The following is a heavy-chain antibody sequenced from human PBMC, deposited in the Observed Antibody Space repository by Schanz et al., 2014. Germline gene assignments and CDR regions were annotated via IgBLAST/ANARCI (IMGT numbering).Heavy chain of an antibody. CDR3: ARGGPAYYFDD. V-gene: IGHV3-30*04. Sequence: QVRLVESGGGVVQPGRSLRLSCAASGFTFSSYALHWVRQAPGKGLEWVAFVPFDGSQKFYADSVKGRFTISRDNSKNTLYLQMNSLRAEDTAVYYCARGGPAYYFDDWGQGTLVTDSS. CDR1: GFTFSSYA. CDR2: VPFDGSQK. J-gene: IGHJ4*02.